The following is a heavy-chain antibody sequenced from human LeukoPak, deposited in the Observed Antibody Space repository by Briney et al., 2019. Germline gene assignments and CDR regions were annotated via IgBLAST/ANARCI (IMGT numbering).Heavy chain of an antibody. CDR1: GFSLTTSGVG. J-gene: IGHJ4*02. CDR3: ARLPMVRGVIINSGYFDY. D-gene: IGHD3-10*01. V-gene: IGHV2-5*01. Sequence: SGPTLVKPTQTLTLTCTFSGFSLTTSGVGVGWIRQPPGKALEWLALIYWNDHKPYSPALRSRLTVTKDTSKNQVVLTMTNMDPVDTATYYCARLPMVRGVIINSGYFDYWGQGTLVTVSS. CDR2: IYWNDHK.